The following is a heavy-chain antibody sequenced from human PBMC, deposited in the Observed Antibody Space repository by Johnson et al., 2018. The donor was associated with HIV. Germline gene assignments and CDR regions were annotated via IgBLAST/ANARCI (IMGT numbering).Heavy chain of an antibody. CDR1: GFTFSSYG. D-gene: IGHD3-10*01. CDR3: AKDMVRGFWGDAFDI. J-gene: IGHJ3*02. Sequence: QMQLVESGGGLVKPGGSLRLSCAASGFTFSSYGMHWVRQAPGKGLEWVAFIRYDGSNKYYADSVKGRFTISRDNSKNTLYLQMNSLRAEDTAVYYCAKDMVRGFWGDAFDIWGQGTMVTVSS. CDR2: IRYDGSNK. V-gene: IGHV3-30*02.